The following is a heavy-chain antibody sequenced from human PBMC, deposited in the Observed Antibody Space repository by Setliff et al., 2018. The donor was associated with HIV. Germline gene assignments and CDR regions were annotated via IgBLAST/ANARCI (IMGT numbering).Heavy chain of an antibody. D-gene: IGHD3-10*01. CDR3: ARDRALRFSKSPSFNYFDV. J-gene: IGHJ4*02. V-gene: IGHV4-39*02. CDR1: GGSISSTNYY. Sequence: SETLSLTCTVSGGSISSTNYYWAWIRQPPGKGLEWIGSIYYSGITYYNSSLKSRVTISVDTSKNQFSLRLSSVTAADTAVYYCARDRALRFSKSPSFNYFDVWGQGALVTVSS. CDR2: IYYSGIT.